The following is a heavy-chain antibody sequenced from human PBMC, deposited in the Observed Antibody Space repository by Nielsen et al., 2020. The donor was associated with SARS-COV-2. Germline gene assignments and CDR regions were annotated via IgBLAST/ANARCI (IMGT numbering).Heavy chain of an antibody. J-gene: IGHJ6*02. V-gene: IGHV4-61*05. CDR2: IYYSGST. D-gene: IGHD3-9*01. Sequence: WIRQPPGKGLEWIGYIYYSGSTNYNPSLKSRVTISVDKSKNQFSLKLSSVTAADTAVYYCAGVSDYDILTGYYKGGMDVWGQGTTVTVSS. CDR3: AGVSDYDILTGYYKGGMDV.